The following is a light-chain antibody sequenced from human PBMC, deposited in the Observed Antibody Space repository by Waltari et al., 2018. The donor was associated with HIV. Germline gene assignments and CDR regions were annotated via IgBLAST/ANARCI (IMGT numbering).Light chain of an antibody. CDR1: DSAF. Sequence: QSALTQPRSLSGSPGQSVPISCTGTDSAFSCYRIIPGQAPKLIIYDVTQRPSGVPDRFSGSQSGNTASLTISGLQPEDEADYYCCAYADSYTLLVVFGGGTKLTVL. V-gene: IGLV2-11*01. J-gene: IGLJ2*01. CDR3: CAYADSYTLLVV. CDR2: DVT.